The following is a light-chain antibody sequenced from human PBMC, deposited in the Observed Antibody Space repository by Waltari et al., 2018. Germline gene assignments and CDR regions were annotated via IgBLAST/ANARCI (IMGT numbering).Light chain of an antibody. V-gene: IGKV1-39*01. CDR3: QQTYRTPRT. CDR1: QRISSY. J-gene: IGKJ1*01. Sequence: DIQMTQSPSSLPASVGDRLTISCRASQRISSYLNWYQQQPGKAPRLLIYGAVSLQSGVPSRFSGSGSGTDFTLTISSLQPEDFATYYCQQTYRTPRTFGQGTKVDI. CDR2: GAV.